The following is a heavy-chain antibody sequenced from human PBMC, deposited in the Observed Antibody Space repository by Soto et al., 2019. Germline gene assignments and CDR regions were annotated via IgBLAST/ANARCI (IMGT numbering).Heavy chain of an antibody. D-gene: IGHD3-10*01. CDR1: GASVSSGSYY. CDR3: ARRGSGTYYNGWFDP. J-gene: IGHJ5*02. CDR2: IYDSEST. Sequence: QVQLQESGPGLVKPSETLSLTCTVSGASVSSGSYYWNWIRQPPGKGLEWIGCIYDSESTNYNPSLKSRVPISVDTSKHQFSLKLSSVTAADTAVYYCARRGSGTYYNGWFDPWGQGTLVTVSS. V-gene: IGHV4-61*01.